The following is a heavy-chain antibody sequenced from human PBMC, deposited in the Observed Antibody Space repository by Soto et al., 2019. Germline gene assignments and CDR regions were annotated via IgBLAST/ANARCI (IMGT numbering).Heavy chain of an antibody. CDR2: IIPILGIA. V-gene: IGHV1-69*02. CDR1: GGTFSSYT. D-gene: IGHD3-10*01. CDR3: ATLPSYYYGSGSYFQRG. J-gene: IGHJ4*02. Sequence: GASVKVSCKASGGTFSSYTISWVRQAPGQGLEWMGRIIPILGIANYAQKFQGRVTITADKSTSTAYMELSSLRSEDTAVYYCATLPSYYYGSGSYFQRGWGQGTLVTFSS.